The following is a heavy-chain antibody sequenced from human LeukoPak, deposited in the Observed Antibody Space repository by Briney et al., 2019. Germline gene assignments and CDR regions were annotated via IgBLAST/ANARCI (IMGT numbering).Heavy chain of an antibody. Sequence: SETLSLTCTVSGGSISSSSYYWGWIRQPPGKGLEWIGSIYYSGSTYYNPSLKSRVTISVDTSKNQFSLKLSSVTAADTAVYYCARDNYDYVWGSYRIDYWGQGTLVTVSS. CDR1: GGSISSSSYY. V-gene: IGHV4-39*01. CDR3: ARDNYDYVWGSYRIDY. D-gene: IGHD3-16*02. CDR2: IYYSGST. J-gene: IGHJ4*02.